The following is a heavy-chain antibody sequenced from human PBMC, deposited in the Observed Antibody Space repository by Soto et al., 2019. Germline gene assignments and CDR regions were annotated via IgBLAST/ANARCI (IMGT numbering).Heavy chain of an antibody. CDR2: ISGYNGDT. Sequence: QVQLVQSGTEVKNPGASVKVSCKASGYTFTNYGISWVRQAPGQGLEWMGWISGYNGDTDYAQKVQGRVTMTTHTSTSTVYMELRSLSSDDTAVYYCAREGIRPYYYYGMDVWAQGTTVTVSS. CDR3: AREGIRPYYYYGMDV. CDR1: GYTFTNYG. J-gene: IGHJ6*02. V-gene: IGHV1-18*01. D-gene: IGHD3-10*01.